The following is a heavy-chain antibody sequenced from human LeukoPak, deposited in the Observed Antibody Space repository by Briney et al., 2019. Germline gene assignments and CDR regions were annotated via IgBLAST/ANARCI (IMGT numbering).Heavy chain of an antibody. CDR2: IYSGGST. D-gene: IGHD6-19*01. J-gene: IGHJ1*01. CDR3: ARGGWGTYDPGNLDL. Sequence: PGGSLRLSCAASGFTFSSYEMNWVRQAPGKGLEWVSVIYSGGSTYYADSVKGRFTISRDISKNTLYLQINSLRAEDTALYYCARGGWGTYDPGNLDLWGQGTLVTVSS. CDR1: GFTFSSYE. V-gene: IGHV3-53*01.